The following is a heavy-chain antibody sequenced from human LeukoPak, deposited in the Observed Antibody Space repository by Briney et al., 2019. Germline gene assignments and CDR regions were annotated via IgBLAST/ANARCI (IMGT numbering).Heavy chain of an antibody. J-gene: IGHJ4*02. CDR1: GFTFSSYA. CDR2: IKQDGSDK. D-gene: IGHD2-8*01. V-gene: IGHV3-7*01. Sequence: GGSLRLSCAASGFTFSSYAMTWVRQAPGKGLEWVANIKQDGSDKYYVDSVKGRFTISRDNAKNSLYLQMNSLRAEDTAVYYCARGVNVDYWGQGTLVTVSS. CDR3: ARGVNVDY.